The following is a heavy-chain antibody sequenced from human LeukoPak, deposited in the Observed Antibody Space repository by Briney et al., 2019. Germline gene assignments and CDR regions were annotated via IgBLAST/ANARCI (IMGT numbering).Heavy chain of an antibody. CDR2: SYYSGSGST. CDR1: GGSISSYY. D-gene: IGHD4-23*01. J-gene: IGHJ4*02. Sequence: SETLSLTCTVSGGSISSYYWSWIRQPPAKGLEWIGYSYYSGSGSTNYNPSLKSRVSISVDTSKNYFSLKLSSVTAADMAVYYCARRGGHGGSFDYWGQGTLVTVSS. V-gene: IGHV4-59*08. CDR3: ARRGGHGGSFDY.